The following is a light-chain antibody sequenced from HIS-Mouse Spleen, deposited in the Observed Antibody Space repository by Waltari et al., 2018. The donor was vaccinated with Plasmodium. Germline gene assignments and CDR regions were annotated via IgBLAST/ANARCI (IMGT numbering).Light chain of an antibody. Sequence: EIVMTPSPATLSVSPGERATLSCRASQSVSSNLAWYQKKPGQAPRLLIYGASTRATGIPARCSGSGSGTEFTLTISSLQSEDFAVYYCQQYNNWSFTFGPGTKVDIK. CDR1: QSVSSN. CDR2: GAS. V-gene: IGKV3-15*01. CDR3: QQYNNWSFT. J-gene: IGKJ3*01.